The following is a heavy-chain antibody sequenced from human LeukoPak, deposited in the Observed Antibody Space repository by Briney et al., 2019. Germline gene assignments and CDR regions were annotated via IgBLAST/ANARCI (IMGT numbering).Heavy chain of an antibody. V-gene: IGHV4-61*01. D-gene: IGHD3-10*01. CDR2: IYYSGST. Sequence: SETLSLTCTVSGDSVSSASYYWSWIRQPPGRGLEWIGYIYYSGSTNYDPSLKSRVTMSVDASKNQFSLKLRSVTAADTAVYYCARLNYYGSGSYYWFDPWGQGTLVTVSS. CDR3: ARLNYYGSGSYYWFDP. CDR1: GDSVSSASYY. J-gene: IGHJ5*02.